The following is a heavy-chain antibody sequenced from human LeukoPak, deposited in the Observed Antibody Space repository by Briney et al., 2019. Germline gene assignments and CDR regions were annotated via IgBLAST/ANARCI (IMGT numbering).Heavy chain of an antibody. V-gene: IGHV3-7*03. CDR1: GFVFGHSW. CDR2: INLDGSEI. Sequence: GGSLRLSCEASGFVFGHSWMSWVRQAPGKGLEWVANINLDGSEINYLDSLTGRLTISRDNAKDSLYLQMNGLRAEDTAVYFCVRDRGYSTFDYWGQGTQVTVSS. D-gene: IGHD3-22*01. CDR3: VRDRGYSTFDY. J-gene: IGHJ4*02.